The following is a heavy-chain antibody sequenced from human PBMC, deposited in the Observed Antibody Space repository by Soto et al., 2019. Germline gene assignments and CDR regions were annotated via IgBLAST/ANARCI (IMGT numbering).Heavy chain of an antibody. CDR3: ARDLGTVSFYFDY. CDR2: IWYDGSKR. V-gene: IGHV3-33*01. J-gene: IGHJ4*02. D-gene: IGHD1-20*01. Sequence: GGSLRLSCAASGFTFSSYGFHWVRQAPGKGLEWVAVIWYDGSKRDYADSVKGRFSISRDDSRNTLYLQMDSLRVEDTAVYYCARDLGTVSFYFDYWGQGALVTVSS. CDR1: GFTFSSYG.